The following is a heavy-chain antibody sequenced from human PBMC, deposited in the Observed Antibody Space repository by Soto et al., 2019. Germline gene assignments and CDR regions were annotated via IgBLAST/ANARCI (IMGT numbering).Heavy chain of an antibody. CDR3: ARDNRHYFGSVSYPFDY. CDR1: GFTFSNYA. D-gene: IGHD3-10*01. J-gene: IGHJ4*02. V-gene: IGHV3-33*08. Sequence: QVQLVESGGGVVQPGRSLRLSCGASGFTFSNYAMHWVRQAPGKGLEWVAVIWSDGTKKYYADSVKGRFTTSRDNSKNTLYLQMNSRRAEDTAVYFCARDNRHYFGSVSYPFDYWGQGTLVTVSS. CDR2: IWSDGTKK.